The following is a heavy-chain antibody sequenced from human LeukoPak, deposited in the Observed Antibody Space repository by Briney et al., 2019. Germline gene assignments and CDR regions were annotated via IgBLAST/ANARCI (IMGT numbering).Heavy chain of an antibody. J-gene: IGHJ4*02. CDR3: AREHYYGSGSYGGGISFDY. V-gene: IGHV4-30-4*08. CDR2: IYYSGST. D-gene: IGHD3-10*01. CDR1: GGSISSGDYY. Sequence: SQTLSLTCTVSGGSISSGDYYWSWIRQPPGKGLEWIGYIYYSGSTYYNPSLKSRVIISVDTSKNQFSLKLSSVTAADTAVYYCAREHYYGSGSYGGGISFDYWGQGTLVTVS.